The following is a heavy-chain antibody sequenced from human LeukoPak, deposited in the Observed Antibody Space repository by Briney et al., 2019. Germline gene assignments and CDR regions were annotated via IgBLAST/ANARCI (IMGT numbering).Heavy chain of an antibody. CDR2: IRSSSRTR. Sequence: GGSLRLSCAASGFTFSSHNMNWVRQAPGKGLEWVSNIRSSSRTRYYADSVKGRFTISRDNAKNPLYLQMNSLRDEDTAVYYCARSPYLYDGSDYYYLDYWGQGTLVTVSS. CDR3: ARSPYLYDGSDYYYLDY. CDR1: GFTFSSHN. D-gene: IGHD3-22*01. J-gene: IGHJ4*02. V-gene: IGHV3-48*02.